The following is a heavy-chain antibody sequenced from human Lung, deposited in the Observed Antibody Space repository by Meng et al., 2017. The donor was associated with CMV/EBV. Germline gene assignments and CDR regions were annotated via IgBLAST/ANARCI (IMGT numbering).Heavy chain of an antibody. CDR1: GFTFSDDH. J-gene: IGHJ6*02. Sequence: GGSLRLXCAASGFTFSDDHMDWVRQGPGRGLEWVGEIKKKADSYTTHYAASVKGRFTISRDDSKNSVYLQLSSLKTEDSAVYYCADLAEAFGMDVWGQGTXVTVSS. CDR2: IKKKADSYTT. CDR3: ADLAEAFGMDV. D-gene: IGHD6-19*01. V-gene: IGHV3-72*01.